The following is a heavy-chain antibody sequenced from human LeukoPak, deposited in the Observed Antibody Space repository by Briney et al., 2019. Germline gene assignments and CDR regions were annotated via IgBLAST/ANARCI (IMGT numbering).Heavy chain of an antibody. CDR2: INPNSDGT. CDR1: GYTFTGYY. V-gene: IGHV1-2*02. D-gene: IGHD6-13*01. Sequence: ASVKVSCKASGYTFTGYYMHWVRQAPGQGLEWMGWINPNSDGTNYAQKFQGRVTMTRDTSTSTAYMELSRLRSDDTAVYYCARVQYSSSWVDPWGQGTLVTVSS. J-gene: IGHJ5*02. CDR3: ARVQYSSSWVDP.